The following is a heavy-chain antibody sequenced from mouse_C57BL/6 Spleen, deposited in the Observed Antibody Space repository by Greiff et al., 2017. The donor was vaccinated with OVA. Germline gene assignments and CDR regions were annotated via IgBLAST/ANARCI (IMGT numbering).Heavy chain of an antibody. CDR1: GYSITSGYY. D-gene: IGHD2-4*01. Sequence: VQLQQSGPGLVKPSQSLSLTCSVTGYSITSGYYWNWIRQFPGNKLEWMGYISYDGSNNYNPSLKNRISITRDTSKNQFFLKLNSVTTEDTATYYCARDDDDYDWFAYWGQGTLVTVSA. V-gene: IGHV3-6*01. CDR2: ISYDGSN. J-gene: IGHJ3*01. CDR3: ARDDDDYDWFAY.